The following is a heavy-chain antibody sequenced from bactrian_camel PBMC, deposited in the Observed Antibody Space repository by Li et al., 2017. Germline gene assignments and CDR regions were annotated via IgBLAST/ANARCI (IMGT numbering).Heavy chain of an antibody. J-gene: IGHJ4*01. Sequence: HVQLVESGGGSVQPGGSLTLSCAASGDLYSSHCMAWFRQAPGKEREGVAGIENDGTVYYVDFVKGRFTYTQDNAKRTVTLQMTKLEPEDTAVYYCAADIMIRGRGACGGQGTQVTVS. D-gene: IGHD1*01. CDR3: AADIMIRGRGAC. CDR1: GDLYSSHC. CDR2: IENDGTV. V-gene: IGHV3S53*01.